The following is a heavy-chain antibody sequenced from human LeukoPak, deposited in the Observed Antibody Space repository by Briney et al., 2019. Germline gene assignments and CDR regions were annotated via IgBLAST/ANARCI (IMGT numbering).Heavy chain of an antibody. CDR2: ISYDGSNK. D-gene: IGHD1-7*01. CDR1: GFTFSSYG. J-gene: IGHJ4*02. V-gene: IGHV3-30*03. CDR3: ARASNRNSINFDY. Sequence: GRSLRLSCAASGFTFSSYGMHWVRQAPGKGLEWVAVISYDGSNKYYADSVKGRFTISRDNSKNTLYLQMNSLRAEDTAVYYCARASNRNSINFDYWGQGALVTVSS.